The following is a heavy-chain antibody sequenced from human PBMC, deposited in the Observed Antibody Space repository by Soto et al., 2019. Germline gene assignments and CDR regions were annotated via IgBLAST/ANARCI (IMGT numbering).Heavy chain of an antibody. CDR1: GGSFSSLY. CDR2: LYTSGST. D-gene: IGHD6-6*01. Sequence: QVQLQESGLGLVKPSETLSLTCTVSGGSFSSLYLNWVRQPAGKGLEWIGRLYTSGSTNYNPSLKTRLTGAVDTSTNQFFVRGRSVTAADPAVYYCARVEQLGPYYYYPMDVWGKGTPVTVSS. V-gene: IGHV4-4*07. CDR3: ARVEQLGPYYYYPMDV. J-gene: IGHJ6*04.